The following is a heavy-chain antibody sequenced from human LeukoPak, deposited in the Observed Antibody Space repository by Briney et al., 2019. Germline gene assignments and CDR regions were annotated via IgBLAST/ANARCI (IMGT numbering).Heavy chain of an antibody. CDR3: ASSRWELRLDY. J-gene: IGHJ4*02. CDR1: GFTFSSYS. D-gene: IGHD1-26*01. Sequence: GGSLRLSCAASGFTFSSYSMNWVCQAPGKGLEWVSSISSSSSYIYYADSVKGRFTISRDNAKNSLYLQMNSLRAEDTAVYYCASSRWELRLDYWGQGTLVTVSS. V-gene: IGHV3-21*01. CDR2: ISSSSSYI.